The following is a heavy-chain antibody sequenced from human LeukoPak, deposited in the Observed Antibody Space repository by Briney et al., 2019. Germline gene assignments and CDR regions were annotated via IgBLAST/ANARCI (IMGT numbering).Heavy chain of an antibody. CDR2: IYYSGST. CDR1: GGSISSSSYY. Sequence: SETLSLTCTVSGGSISSSSYYWGWIRQPPGKGLEWIGSIYYSGSTYYNPSLKSRVTISVDTSKNQFSLKLSSVTAADTAVYYCARQTVWFGELGISPVDYWGQGTLVTVSS. J-gene: IGHJ4*02. CDR3: ARQTVWFGELGISPVDY. D-gene: IGHD3-10*01. V-gene: IGHV4-39*01.